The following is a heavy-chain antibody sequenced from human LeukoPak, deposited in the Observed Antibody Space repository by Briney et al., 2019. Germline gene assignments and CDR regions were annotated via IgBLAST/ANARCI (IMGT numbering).Heavy chain of an antibody. D-gene: IGHD4-17*01. V-gene: IGHV3-48*03. CDR3: ARANYGDSNFDY. CDR2: ISSSGSTI. CDR1: GFTFSSYE. J-gene: IGHJ4*02. Sequence: GGSLRLSCAASGFTFSSYEMNWVRQAPGKGLEWVSYISSSGSTIYYADSVKGRFTISRDNAKNSLYLQMNSLRAEDTAVYYCARANYGDSNFDYWGQGTLVTVSS.